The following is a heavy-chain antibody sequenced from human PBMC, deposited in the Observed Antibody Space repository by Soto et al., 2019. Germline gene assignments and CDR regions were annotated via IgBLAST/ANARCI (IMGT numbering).Heavy chain of an antibody. V-gene: IGHV1-46*01. J-gene: IGHJ6*02. Sequence: ASVKVSCTASGYTFTSYYMHWVRQAPGQGLEWMGIINPSGGSTSYAQKFQGRVTMTRDTSTSTVYMELSSLRSEDTAVYYCARELRSSSSSRENFFYYYYYGMDVWGQGTTVTVSS. CDR2: INPSGGST. D-gene: IGHD6-6*01. CDR1: GYTFTSYY. CDR3: ARELRSSSSSRENFFYYYYYGMDV.